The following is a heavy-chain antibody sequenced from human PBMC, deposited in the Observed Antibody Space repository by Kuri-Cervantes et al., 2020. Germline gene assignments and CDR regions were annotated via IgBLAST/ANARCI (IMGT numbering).Heavy chain of an antibody. V-gene: IGHV1-18*01. Sequence: ASVKVSCKASGYTFTSYGISWVRQAPGQGLEWMGWISTYSDNTNYAQKLQGRVTMTTDTSTSTAYMELRSLRSDDTAVYYCAREPPQTGDYWGQGTLVTVSS. D-gene: IGHD1-14*01. CDR1: GYTFTSYG. CDR3: AREPPQTGDY. CDR2: ISTYSDNT. J-gene: IGHJ4*02.